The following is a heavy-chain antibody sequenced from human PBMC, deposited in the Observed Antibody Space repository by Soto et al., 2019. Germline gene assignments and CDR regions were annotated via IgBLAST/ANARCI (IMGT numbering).Heavy chain of an antibody. CDR3: ARSLYYYDSSGYYYRCFDY. D-gene: IGHD3-22*01. J-gene: IGHJ4*02. CDR1: GGTFSSYA. Sequence: SVKVSCKASGGTFSSYATSWVRQAPGQGLEWMGGIIPIFGTANYAQKFQGRVTITADESTSTAYMELSSLRSEDTAVYYCARSLYYYDSSGYYYRCFDYWGQGTLVTVSS. CDR2: IIPIFGTA. V-gene: IGHV1-69*13.